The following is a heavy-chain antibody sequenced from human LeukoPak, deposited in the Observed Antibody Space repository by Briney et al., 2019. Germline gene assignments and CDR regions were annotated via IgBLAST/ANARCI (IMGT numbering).Heavy chain of an antibody. V-gene: IGHV4-34*01. CDR1: GGSFSGYY. D-gene: IGHD1-26*01. CDR3: ASLVGATTLDY. CDR2: INHSGST. J-gene: IGHJ4*02. Sequence: SETLSLTCAVFGGSFSGYYWSWIRQPPGKGLEWIGEINHSGSTNYNPSLKSRVTISVDTSKNQFSLKLSSVTAADTAVYYCASLVGATTLDYWGQGTLVAVSS.